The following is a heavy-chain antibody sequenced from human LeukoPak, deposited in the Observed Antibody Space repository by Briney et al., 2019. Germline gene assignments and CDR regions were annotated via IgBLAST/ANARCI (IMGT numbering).Heavy chain of an antibody. D-gene: IGHD3-10*01. Sequence: GGSLRLSCAASGFAFSRYWMHWVRQTPGKGLEWVSSISENGRNTYYADSVKGRFTVSRDNSKSTLYLQMNSLRPEDTAVYSCAKDIRPTGNYGWFDPWGQGTLVTVSS. CDR3: AKDIRPTGNYGWFDP. CDR2: ISENGRNT. V-gene: IGHV3-23*01. J-gene: IGHJ5*02. CDR1: GFAFSRYW.